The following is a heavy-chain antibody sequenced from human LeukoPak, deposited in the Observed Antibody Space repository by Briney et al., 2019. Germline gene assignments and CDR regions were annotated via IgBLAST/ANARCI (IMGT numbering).Heavy chain of an antibody. D-gene: IGHD3-3*01. CDR1: GYSISSGYY. CDR3: ARVSLFGVATY. J-gene: IGHJ4*02. CDR2: IYHSGST. V-gene: IGHV4-38-2*02. Sequence: PSETLSLTCTVSGYSISSGYYWGWIRQPPGKGLEWIGSIYHSGSTYYNPSLKSRVTISVDTSKNQFSLKLSSVTAADTAVYYCARVSLFGVATYWGQGTLVTVSS.